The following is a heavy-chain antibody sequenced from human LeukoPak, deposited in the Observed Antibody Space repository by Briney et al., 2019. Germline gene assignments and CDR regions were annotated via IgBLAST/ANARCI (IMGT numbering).Heavy chain of an antibody. D-gene: IGHD4-17*01. J-gene: IGHJ6*02. Sequence: GGSLRLSCAASGFTFSSYAMSWVRQAPGKGLEWVSAISGSGGSTYYADSVKGRFTISRDDAKNSLYLQMNSLRAEDTAVYYCARELGDYPYYYYGMDVWGQGTTVTVSS. CDR1: GFTFSSYA. CDR3: ARELGDYPYYYYGMDV. V-gene: IGHV3-23*01. CDR2: ISGSGGST.